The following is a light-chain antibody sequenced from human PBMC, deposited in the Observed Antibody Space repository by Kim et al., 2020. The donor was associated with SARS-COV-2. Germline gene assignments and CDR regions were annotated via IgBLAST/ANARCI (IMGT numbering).Light chain of an antibody. V-gene: IGKV1-8*01. Sequence: AIQMTQSPSSLSASTGDRVTITCRASQGISSYLAWYQQKPGGAPKLLIYAASTLQSGVPSRFSASGSGTDFTLTISCLQSEDFATYYCQQYYDYPYTFGQGTKLEI. CDR1: QGISSY. CDR2: AAS. CDR3: QQYYDYPYT. J-gene: IGKJ2*01.